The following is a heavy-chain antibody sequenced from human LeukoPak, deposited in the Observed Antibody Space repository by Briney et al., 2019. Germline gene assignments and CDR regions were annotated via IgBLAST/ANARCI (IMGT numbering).Heavy chain of an antibody. CDR1: GFTFSSYA. CDR2: ISGSGGST. D-gene: IGHD6-19*01. Sequence: GGSLRLSCAASGFTFSSYAMSWVRQAPGKGLEWVSAISGSGGSTYYADSVKGRFTISRDNSKNSLYLQMNSLRTEDTALYYCAKDLYSSGLPGPWGQGTLVTVSS. V-gene: IGHV3-23*01. J-gene: IGHJ5*02. CDR3: AKDLYSSGLPGP.